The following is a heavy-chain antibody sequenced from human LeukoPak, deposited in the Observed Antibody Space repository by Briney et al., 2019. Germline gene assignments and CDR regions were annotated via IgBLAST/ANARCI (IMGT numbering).Heavy chain of an antibody. D-gene: IGHD5-24*01. CDR2: LYTSGST. CDR1: GASISSGNYF. J-gene: IGHJ4*02. CDR3: ARDGKEGGYNYDY. V-gene: IGHV4-61*02. Sequence: SETLSLTCNVSGASISSGNYFWSWIRQPAGKGLQWIGRLYTSGSTDYNPSLGSRVTISGDTSKNQFSLTLSSVTAADTAVYYCARDGKEGGYNYDYGGQGTLVTVSS.